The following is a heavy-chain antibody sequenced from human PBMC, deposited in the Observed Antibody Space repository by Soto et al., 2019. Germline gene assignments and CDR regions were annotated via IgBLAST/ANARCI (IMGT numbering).Heavy chain of an antibody. Sequence: QVQLQESGPGLVKPSETLTLTCTVSGGSISSDYWSWIRQPPGKGLEWIGYIYYSGSTNYNPSLKSRVTRSVDTSKNQFSLKLSSVTAADTAVYYCARGSSSGWFQFDYWGQGSLVTVSS. V-gene: IGHV4-59*01. J-gene: IGHJ4*02. CDR3: ARGSSSGWFQFDY. CDR2: IYYSGST. D-gene: IGHD6-19*01. CDR1: GGSISSDY.